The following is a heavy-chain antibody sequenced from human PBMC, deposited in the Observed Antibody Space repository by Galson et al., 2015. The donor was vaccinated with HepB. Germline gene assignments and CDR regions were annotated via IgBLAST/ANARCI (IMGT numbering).Heavy chain of an antibody. V-gene: IGHV1-2*04. CDR3: ARDLRGLGSSWFPLDY. J-gene: IGHJ4*02. CDR2: INPNSGGT. D-gene: IGHD6-13*01. CDR1: GYTFTGYY. Sequence: QSGAEVKKPGESLKISCKASGYTFTGYYMHWVRQAPGQGLEWMGWINPNSGGTNYAQKFQGWVTMTRDTSISTAYMELSRLRSDDTAVYYCARDLRGLGSSWFPLDYWGQGTLVTVSS.